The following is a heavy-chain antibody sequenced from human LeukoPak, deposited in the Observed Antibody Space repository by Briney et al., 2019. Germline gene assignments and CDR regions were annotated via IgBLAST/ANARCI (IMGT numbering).Heavy chain of an antibody. CDR1: AFTVSSNF. CDR3: ARDGYGNNYMDV. V-gene: IGHV3-53*01. CDR2: IYSGGTT. D-gene: IGHD1/OR15-1a*01. J-gene: IGHJ6*03. Sequence: GGSLRRSCAASAFTVSSNFMSWVRQAPGKGLVWSSVIYSGGTTYYADSVRGRFTISRDNSKNTLYLQINSLRAEDTAVYYCARDGYGNNYMDVWGKGTTVTVSS.